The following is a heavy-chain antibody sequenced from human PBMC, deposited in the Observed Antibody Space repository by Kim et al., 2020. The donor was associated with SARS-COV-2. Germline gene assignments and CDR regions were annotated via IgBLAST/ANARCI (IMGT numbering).Heavy chain of an antibody. V-gene: IGHV4-34*01. Sequence: SETLSLTCAVYGGSFSGYYWSWIRQPPGKGLEWIGEIDHSGRTNYNPSLKSRVTISVDTSKNQFSLKLSSVTAADTAVYYCASRRGVTGGIDVWGQGTTVTVSS. J-gene: IGHJ6*02. CDR3: ASRRGVTGGIDV. CDR1: GGSFSGYY. D-gene: IGHD5-18*01. CDR2: IDHSGRT.